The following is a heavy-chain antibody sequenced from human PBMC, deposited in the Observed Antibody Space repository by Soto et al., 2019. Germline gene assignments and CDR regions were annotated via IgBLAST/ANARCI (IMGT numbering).Heavy chain of an antibody. Sequence: PSETLSLTCSVSGDSMRGYHFYWGWIRQAPGKGLEWIGGAYFSGGNTYYSPSLKSRVSISVDTSKNEFSLRLTSLTAADTAVYFCAYGSSSAWIDYWGQGTLVTVSS. V-gene: IGHV4-39*01. CDR2: AYFSGGNT. CDR3: AYGSSSAWIDY. CDR1: GDSMRGYHFY. D-gene: IGHD6-25*01. J-gene: IGHJ4*02.